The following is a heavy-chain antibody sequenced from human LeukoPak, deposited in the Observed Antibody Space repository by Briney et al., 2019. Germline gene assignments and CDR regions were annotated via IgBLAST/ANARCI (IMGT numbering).Heavy chain of an antibody. CDR3: ARAVVGSAYDYFDY. CDR2: ISNGGGYI. D-gene: IGHD5-12*01. V-gene: IGHV3-21*01. J-gene: IGHJ4*02. CDR1: GFTFSNYN. Sequence: GGSLRLSCAASGFTFSNYNMNWVRQAPGEGLEWVSFISNGGGYIYYTDSVKGRFTISRDNAKNSLFLQMNSLRAEDTAVYFCARAVVGSAYDYFDYWGQGTLVTVSS.